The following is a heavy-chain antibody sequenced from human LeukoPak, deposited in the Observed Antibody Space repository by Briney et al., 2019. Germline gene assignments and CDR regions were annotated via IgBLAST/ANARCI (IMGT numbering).Heavy chain of an antibody. Sequence: ASETLSLTCAVPGYSINSGYCWGWIRQPPGKGLEWIGYIYYSGSTYYNPSLKSRVTISVDTSKNQFSLKLSSVTAADTAVYYCARTSGWDYFDYWGQGTLVTVSS. V-gene: IGHV4-38-2*01. CDR2: IYYSGST. D-gene: IGHD6-19*01. CDR3: ARTSGWDYFDY. CDR1: GYSINSGYC. J-gene: IGHJ4*02.